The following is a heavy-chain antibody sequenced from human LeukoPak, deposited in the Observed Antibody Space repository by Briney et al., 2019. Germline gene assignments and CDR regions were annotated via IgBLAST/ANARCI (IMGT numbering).Heavy chain of an antibody. V-gene: IGHV1-69*04. CDR1: GGTFSSYA. J-gene: IGHJ4*02. CDR2: IIPILGIA. CDR3: ARVSRSSSDDY. D-gene: IGHD6-25*01. Sequence: SVKVSCKASGGTFSSYAISWVRQAPGQGLEWMGRIIPILGIANYAQKFQGRVTITADKSTSTAYMELSSLRSEDTAVYYCARVSRSSSDDYWGQGTLVTVSS.